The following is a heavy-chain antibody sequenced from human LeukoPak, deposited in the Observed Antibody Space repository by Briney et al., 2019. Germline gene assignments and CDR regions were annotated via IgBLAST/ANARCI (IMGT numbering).Heavy chain of an antibody. CDR2: IRYDGSNI. D-gene: IGHD6-19*01. J-gene: IGHJ4*02. CDR3: ARRSGIAVAGAFDY. V-gene: IGHV3-30*02. Sequence: GGSLRLSCAASGFIFSTYGMHWVRQAPGKGLEWVAFIRYDGSNIHYADSVKGRFTISRDNSKNTLYLQMNSLRAEDTAVYYCARRSGIAVAGAFDYWGQGTLVTVSS. CDR1: GFIFSTYG.